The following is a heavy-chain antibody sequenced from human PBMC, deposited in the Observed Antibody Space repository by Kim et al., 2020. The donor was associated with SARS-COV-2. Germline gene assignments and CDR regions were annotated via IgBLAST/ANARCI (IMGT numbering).Heavy chain of an antibody. D-gene: IGHD3-10*01. CDR2: ISYDGSNK. CDR3: ARDEHGFGDIDY. CDR1: GFTFSSYA. J-gene: IGHJ4*02. Sequence: GGSLRLSCAASGFTFSSYAMHWVRQAPGKGLEWVAVISYDGSNKYYADSVKGRFTISRDNSKNTLYLQMNSLRAEDTAVYYCARDEHGFGDIDYWGQGTLVTVSS. V-gene: IGHV3-30*04.